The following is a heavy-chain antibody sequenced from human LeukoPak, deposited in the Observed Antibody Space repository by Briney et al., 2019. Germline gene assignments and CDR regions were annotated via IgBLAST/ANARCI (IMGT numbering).Heavy chain of an antibody. CDR1: GGTFSSYA. CDR2: IIPILGIA. D-gene: IGHD5-12*01. Sequence: SVKVSCKASGGTFSSYAISWVPQAPGQGREWRGRIIPILGIANYAQKFQGRVTITADKSTSTAYMELSSLRSEDTAVYYCARGGRASGYESNWFDPWGQGTLVTVSS. J-gene: IGHJ5*02. CDR3: ARGGRASGYESNWFDP. V-gene: IGHV1-69*04.